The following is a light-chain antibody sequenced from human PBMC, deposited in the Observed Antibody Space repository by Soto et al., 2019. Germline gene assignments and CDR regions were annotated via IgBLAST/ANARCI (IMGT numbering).Light chain of an antibody. V-gene: IGKV1-6*01. CDR1: QGIRSA. Sequence: IQITQSPSTLSASLGARVTITCRTSQGIRSALGWYQPKPGKVPKLLIYAAATLQSGVPSGCSGGGAGRDYTLTISSLQPEDFAADYCLQDYSYFYAFGQGTKVDIK. CDR2: AAA. CDR3: LQDYSYFYA. J-gene: IGKJ1*01.